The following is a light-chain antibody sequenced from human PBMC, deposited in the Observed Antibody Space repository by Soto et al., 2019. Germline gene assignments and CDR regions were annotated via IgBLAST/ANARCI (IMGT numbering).Light chain of an antibody. CDR3: QQYYSYPPT. V-gene: IGKV3-15*01. J-gene: IGKJ1*01. Sequence: EIVMTQSPATLSVSPGERATLSCRASQSVSSNLAWYQQKPGQAPRLLIYGASTRATGIPARFSGSGSGTEFTLTISCLQSEDFATYYCQQYYSYPPTFGQGTKVDI. CDR1: QSVSSN. CDR2: GAS.